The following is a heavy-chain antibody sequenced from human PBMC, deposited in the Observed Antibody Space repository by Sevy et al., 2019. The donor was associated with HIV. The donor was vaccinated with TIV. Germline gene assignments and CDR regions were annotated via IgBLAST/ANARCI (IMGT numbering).Heavy chain of an antibody. Sequence: GGSLRLSCAASGFTFSDYYMGWVRKAPGKGLEWMANINQDGSQKNYVDSVKGRFTISRDNPKNSVSLQMNSLRVDDTAIYYCARELWPGDYWGQGTLVTVSS. CDR1: GFTFSDYY. V-gene: IGHV3-7*01. D-gene: IGHD2-21*01. CDR3: ARELWPGDY. CDR2: INQDGSQK. J-gene: IGHJ4*02.